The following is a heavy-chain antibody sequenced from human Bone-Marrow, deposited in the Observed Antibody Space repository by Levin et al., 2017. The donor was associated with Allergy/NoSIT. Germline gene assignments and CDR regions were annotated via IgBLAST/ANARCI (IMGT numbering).Heavy chain of an antibody. Sequence: SQTLSLTCTVSGGSIRSYYWSWIRQPPGKGLEWIGYIYYSGSTNYNPSLKSRVTISVDTSKNQFSLKLSSVTAADTAVYYCARDGVGFDPWGQGTLVTVSS. CDR2: IYYSGST. CDR1: GGSIRSYY. CDR3: ARDGVGFDP. V-gene: IGHV4-59*01. J-gene: IGHJ5*02.